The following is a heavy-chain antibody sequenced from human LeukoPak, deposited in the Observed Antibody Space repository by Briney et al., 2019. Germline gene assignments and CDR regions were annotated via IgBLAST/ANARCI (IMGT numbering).Heavy chain of an antibody. V-gene: IGHV3-33*06. CDR1: GFTFSSYG. Sequence: PGRSLRLSCAASGFTFSSYGMHWVRQAPGKGLEWVAVIWYDGSNKYYADSLKGRFTISRDNSKNILYLQMNILRVEDTAVYYCAKDRYPYSSSSVHWFDPWGQGTLVTVSS. J-gene: IGHJ5*02. D-gene: IGHD6-6*01. CDR2: IWYDGSNK. CDR3: AKDRYPYSSSSVHWFDP.